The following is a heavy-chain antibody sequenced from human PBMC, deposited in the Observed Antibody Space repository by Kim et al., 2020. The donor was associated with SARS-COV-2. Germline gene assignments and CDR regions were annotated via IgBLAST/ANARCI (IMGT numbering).Heavy chain of an antibody. J-gene: IGHJ6*02. CDR1: GFTFSDYY. V-gene: IGHV3-11*06. CDR2: ISSSSSYT. Sequence: GGSLRLSCAASGFTFSDYYMSWIRQAPGKGLEWVSYISSSSSYTNYADSVKGRFTISRDNAKNSLYLQMNSLRAEDTAVYYCARSELGYGPGFYGMDVWGQGTTVTVSS. CDR3: ARSELGYGPGFYGMDV. D-gene: IGHD5-12*01.